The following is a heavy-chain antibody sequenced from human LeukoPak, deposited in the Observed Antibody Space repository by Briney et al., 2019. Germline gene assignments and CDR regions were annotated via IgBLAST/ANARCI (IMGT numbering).Heavy chain of an antibody. D-gene: IGHD3-22*01. Sequence: GGSLRLSCAASGFTFSSYGMHWVRQAPGKGLEWVAVIWYDGSNKYYADSVKGRFTISRDNSKNTLYLQMNSLRAEDTAVYYCARGTTYYYDSSGYYSDAVDIWGQGTMVTVSS. CDR3: ARGTTYYYDSSGYYSDAVDI. V-gene: IGHV3-33*01. CDR1: GFTFSSYG. J-gene: IGHJ3*02. CDR2: IWYDGSNK.